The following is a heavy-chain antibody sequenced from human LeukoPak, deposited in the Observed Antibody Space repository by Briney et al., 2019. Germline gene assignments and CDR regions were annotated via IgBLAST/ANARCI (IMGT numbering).Heavy chain of an antibody. CDR1: GFTFSNYW. CDR3: AAYSSCDY. D-gene: IGHD6-6*01. J-gene: IGHJ4*02. CDR2: IYSGGST. Sequence: GGSLRLSCAASGFTFSNYWMSWVRQAPGKGLEWISLIYSGGSTYYADSVKGRFTISRDNSKNTLYLQMNSLRAEDTAVYYCAAYSSCDYWGQGTLVTVSS. V-gene: IGHV3-53*01.